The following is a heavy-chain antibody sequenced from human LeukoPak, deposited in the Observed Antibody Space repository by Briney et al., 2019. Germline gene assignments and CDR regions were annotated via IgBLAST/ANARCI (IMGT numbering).Heavy chain of an antibody. Sequence: PSETLSLTCTVSGGSITNYYWSWIRQPAGKGLEWIGHIYSSGSTNYNPSLKSRVSMSVDTSKEQFSLKLSSVTAADTAVYYCARHGYSSAWYHFDYWGQGTLVTVSS. V-gene: IGHV4-4*07. J-gene: IGHJ4*02. CDR2: IYSSGST. CDR1: GGSITNYY. CDR3: ARHGYSSAWYHFDY. D-gene: IGHD6-19*01.